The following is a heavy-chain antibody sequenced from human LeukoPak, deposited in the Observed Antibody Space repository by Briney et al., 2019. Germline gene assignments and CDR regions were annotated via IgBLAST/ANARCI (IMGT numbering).Heavy chain of an antibody. Sequence: GGSLRLSCAASGFTFSDYYMSWIRQAPGKGLEWVSYISSSGSTIYYADSVKGRFTIPRDNAKNSLYLQMNSLRAEDTAVYYCARDLRWLQPFDYWGQGTLVTVSS. D-gene: IGHD5-24*01. J-gene: IGHJ4*02. CDR2: ISSSGSTI. CDR3: ARDLRWLQPFDY. CDR1: GFTFSDYY. V-gene: IGHV3-11*01.